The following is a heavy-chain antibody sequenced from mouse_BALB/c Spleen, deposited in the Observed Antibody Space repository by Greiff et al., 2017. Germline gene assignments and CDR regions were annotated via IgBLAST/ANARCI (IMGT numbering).Heavy chain of an antibody. J-gene: IGHJ3*01. CDR3: ARSGITTVVPFAY. CDR2: ISSGSSTI. Sequence: DVHLVESGGGLVQPGGSRKLSCAASGFTFSSFGMHWVRQAPEKGLEWVAYISSGSSTIYYADTVKGRFTISRDNPKNTLFLQMTSLRSEDTAMYYCARSGITTVVPFAYWGQGTLVTVSA. CDR1: GFTFSSFG. V-gene: IGHV5-17*02. D-gene: IGHD1-1*01.